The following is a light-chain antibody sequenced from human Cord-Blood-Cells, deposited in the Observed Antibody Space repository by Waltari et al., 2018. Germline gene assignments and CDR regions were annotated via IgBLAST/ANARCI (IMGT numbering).Light chain of an antibody. V-gene: IGKV3-15*01. Sequence: EIVMTQSPATLSVSPGERATLSCRASQSVSSNLAWYQQKPGQAPRPLFYGASTRATGIPARFSGSGSGKEFTLTISSLQSEDFAVYYCQQYNNWPYTFGQGTKLEIK. CDR3: QQYNNWPYT. CDR2: GAS. CDR1: QSVSSN. J-gene: IGKJ2*01.